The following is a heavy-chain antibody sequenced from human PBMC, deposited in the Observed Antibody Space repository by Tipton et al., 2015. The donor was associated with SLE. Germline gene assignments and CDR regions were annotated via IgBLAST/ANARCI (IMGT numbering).Heavy chain of an antibody. Sequence: LRLSCTVSGGSIRTYYWSWIRQTPGKGLEWIGYMYYSGITNYNPSLNSRVTISVDTSKNQFSLKLSSVTAADTAVYYCARPMGDYWGQGTLVTVSS. D-gene: IGHD3-10*01. V-gene: IGHV4-59*12. CDR3: ARPMGDY. J-gene: IGHJ4*02. CDR1: GGSIRTYY. CDR2: MYYSGIT.